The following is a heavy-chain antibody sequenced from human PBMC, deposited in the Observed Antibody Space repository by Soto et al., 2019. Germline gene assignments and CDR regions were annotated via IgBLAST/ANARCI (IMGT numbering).Heavy chain of an antibody. CDR3: AKDGNRGESIVSHYDS. J-gene: IGHJ4*02. V-gene: IGHV3-23*01. CDR2: IKNGITT. D-gene: IGHD2-15*01. CDR1: GFTFSNYA. Sequence: GGSLRLSCAASGFTFSNYAMSWVRQAPGKGLERVSSIKNGITTFYADSEKGRFTISGDNSKSTLYLQMNSLRAEDSAFFYCAKDGNRGESIVSHYDSWGPGTLVTVSS.